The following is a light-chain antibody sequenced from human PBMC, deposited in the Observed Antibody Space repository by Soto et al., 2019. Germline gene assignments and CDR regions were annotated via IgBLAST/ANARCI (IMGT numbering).Light chain of an antibody. J-gene: IGKJ3*01. CDR1: QSVTNNF. V-gene: IGKV3-20*01. Sequence: IVLTQSPGTLSLSPGERATLSCGASQSVTNNFLAWYQQKPGQAPRLLIYGASSRATGFPDRFSVSGSGTDFTLTISRLEPGDFALYYCQQYGTPLFTFGPGTKVDIK. CDR3: QQYGTPLFT. CDR2: GAS.